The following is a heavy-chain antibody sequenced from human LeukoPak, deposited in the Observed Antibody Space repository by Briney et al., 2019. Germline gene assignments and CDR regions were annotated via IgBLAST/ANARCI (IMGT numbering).Heavy chain of an antibody. D-gene: IGHD3-16*02. CDR3: ARGALYGYVWGSYRGISDY. V-gene: IGHV1-8*01. CDR2: MNPNSGNT. J-gene: IGHJ4*02. Sequence: ASVKVSCKASGYTFTSYDINWVRQATGQGLEWMGWMNPNSGNTGYAQKFQGRVTMTRNNSISTAYVEVSSLRSEVTAVYYCARGALYGYVWGSYRGISDYWGQGTLVTVSS. CDR1: GYTFTSYD.